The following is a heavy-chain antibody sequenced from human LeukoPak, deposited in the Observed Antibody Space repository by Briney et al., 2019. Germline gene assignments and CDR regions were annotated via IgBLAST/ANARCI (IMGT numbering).Heavy chain of an antibody. CDR2: INHSGST. CDR1: GGSFSGYY. D-gene: IGHD3-10*01. J-gene: IGHJ4*02. Sequence: PSETLSLTCAVYGGSFSGYYWSWIRQPPGKGLEWIGEINHSGSTYYNPSLNSRVTISVDTSKNQFSLKLSSVTAADTAVYYCARRDYITIMFDYWGQGTLVTVSS. V-gene: IGHV4-34*01. CDR3: ARRDYITIMFDY.